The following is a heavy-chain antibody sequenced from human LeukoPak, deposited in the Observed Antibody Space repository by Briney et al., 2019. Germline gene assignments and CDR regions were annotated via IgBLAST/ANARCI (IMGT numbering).Heavy chain of an antibody. CDR3: AKGGGWVGGLIGKFDY. V-gene: IGHV3-23*01. Sequence: GGTLRLSCAASGFTFSSYGMSWVRQAPGKGLEWVSALSGSGGSTYYADSVKGRFTISRDDSKNTLYLQMNSLRAEDTAIYYCAKGGGWVGGLIGKFDYWGQGTLVTVSS. CDR1: GFTFSSYG. D-gene: IGHD3-16*02. CDR2: LSGSGGST. J-gene: IGHJ4*02.